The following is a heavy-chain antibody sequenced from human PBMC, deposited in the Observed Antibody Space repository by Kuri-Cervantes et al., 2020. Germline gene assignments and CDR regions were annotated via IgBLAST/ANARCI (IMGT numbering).Heavy chain of an antibody. J-gene: IGHJ4*02. CDR2: ISWDGGST. V-gene: IGHV3-43D*04. D-gene: IGHD2-15*01. CDR3: ARVGSYCSGGSCYDY. CDR1: GFTFDDYA. Sequence: GGSLRLSCEASGFTFDDYAMHWVRQAPGKGLEWVSLISWDGGSTYYADSVKGRFTISRDNSKNSLYLQMNSLRAEDTALYYCARVGSYCSGGSCYDYWGQGTLVTVSS.